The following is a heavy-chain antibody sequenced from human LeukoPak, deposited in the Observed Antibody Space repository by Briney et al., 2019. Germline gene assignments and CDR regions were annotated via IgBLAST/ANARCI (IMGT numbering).Heavy chain of an antibody. J-gene: IGHJ3*02. CDR3: ARHGSITMVRGAMGDAFDI. CDR1: GGSISSYY. CDR2: IYYSGST. V-gene: IGHV4-59*08. D-gene: IGHD3-10*01. Sequence: PSETLSLTCTVSGGSISSYYWSWIRQPPGKRLEWIGYIYYSGSTNYNPSLKSRVTISVDTSKNQFSLKLSSVTAADTAVYYCARHGSITMVRGAMGDAFDIWGQGTMVTVSS.